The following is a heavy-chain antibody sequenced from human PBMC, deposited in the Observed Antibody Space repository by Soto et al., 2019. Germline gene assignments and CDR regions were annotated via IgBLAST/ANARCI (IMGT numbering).Heavy chain of an antibody. CDR2: ISWNSGSI. CDR3: AKDLIEVCSGGSCYGGFDY. J-gene: IGHJ4*02. V-gene: IGHV3-9*01. Sequence: EVQLVESGGGLVQPGRSLRLSCAASGFIFDDYGMHWVRQAPGKGLEWVSGISWNSGSIGYADSVKGRFTISRDKAKNSLYLQMNSMRAEDTALYSCAKDLIEVCSGGSCYGGFDYWGQGTLVTVSS. D-gene: IGHD2-15*01. CDR1: GFIFDDYG.